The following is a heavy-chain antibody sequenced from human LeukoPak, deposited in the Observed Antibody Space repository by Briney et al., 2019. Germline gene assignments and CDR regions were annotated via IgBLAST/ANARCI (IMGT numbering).Heavy chain of an antibody. V-gene: IGHV3-23*01. J-gene: IGHJ4*02. CDR2: ISGSGGST. D-gene: IGHD3-10*01. CDR1: GFTFSSYA. Sequence: PGGSLRLSCAASGFTFSSYAMSWVRRAPGKGLEWVSAISGSGGSTYYADSVKGRFTISRDNSKNTLYLQMNSLRAEDTAVNYCAKGSSFRYYFDYWGQGTLVTVSS. CDR3: AKGSSFRYYFDY.